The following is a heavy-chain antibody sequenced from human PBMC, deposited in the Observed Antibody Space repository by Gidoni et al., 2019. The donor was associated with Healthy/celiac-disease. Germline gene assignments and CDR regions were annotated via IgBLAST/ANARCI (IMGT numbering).Heavy chain of an antibody. CDR3: AKDSGGYCSSTSCYNMNWFDP. CDR2: ISYDGSNK. V-gene: IGHV3-30*18. D-gene: IGHD2-2*02. Sequence: QVQLVESGGGVVQPGRSLRLSCAASGFTFRSYGMHWVRQAPGKGLEWVAVISYDGSNKYYADSVKGRFTISRDNSKNTLYLQMNSLRAEDTAVYYCAKDSGGYCSSTSCYNMNWFDPWGQGTLVTVSS. CDR1: GFTFRSYG. J-gene: IGHJ5*02.